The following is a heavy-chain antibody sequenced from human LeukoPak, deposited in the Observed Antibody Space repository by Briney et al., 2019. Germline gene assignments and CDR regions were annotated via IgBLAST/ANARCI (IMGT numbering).Heavy chain of an antibody. CDR3: VRDGGVSGYDLLDY. Sequence: GGSLRLSCAASGFTFSHYWRTWVRQAPGKGLEWVAQINQDGSEEYYMDSVKGRFTISRENAKNSVFLQMNSLRAEDTAVYYCVRDGGVSGYDLLDYWGQGTLLTVSS. CDR1: GFTFSHYW. D-gene: IGHD5-12*01. J-gene: IGHJ4*02. CDR2: INQDGSEE. V-gene: IGHV3-7*01.